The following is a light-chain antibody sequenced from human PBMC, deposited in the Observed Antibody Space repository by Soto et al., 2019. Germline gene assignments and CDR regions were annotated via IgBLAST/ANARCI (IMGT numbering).Light chain of an antibody. V-gene: IGKV1-9*01. Sequence: IQLTQSPSFLSASVGDRVIITCRASQGLRTSQDMSDYLAWYQQKPGKAPRLLLYDTRSLQSGVPSRFGSSGSGTDFTLTICSLQTEDFATYCCQQRNSAQFTVGGGTKVDIK. CDR1: QGLRTSQDMSDY. CDR3: QQRNSAQFT. CDR2: DTR. J-gene: IGKJ4*01.